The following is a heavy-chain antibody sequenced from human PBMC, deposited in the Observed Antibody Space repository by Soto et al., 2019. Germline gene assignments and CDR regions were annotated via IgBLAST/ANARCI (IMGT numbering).Heavy chain of an antibody. CDR1: GGSISSGGYY. CDR3: ARVRKYYYDSSGYFLDY. CDR2: IYYSGST. J-gene: IGHJ4*02. D-gene: IGHD3-22*01. Sequence: SETLSLTCTVSGGSISSGGYYWSWIRQHPGKGLEWIGYIYYSGSTYYNPPLKSRVTISVDTSKNQFSLKLSSVTAADTAVYYCARVRKYYYDSSGYFLDYWGQGTLVTVSS. V-gene: IGHV4-31*03.